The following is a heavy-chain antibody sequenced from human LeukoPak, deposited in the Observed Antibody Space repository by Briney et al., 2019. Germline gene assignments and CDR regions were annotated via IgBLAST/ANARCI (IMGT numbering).Heavy chain of an antibody. V-gene: IGHV1-46*01. CDR1: GYTFTSYD. Sequence: ASVKVSCKASGYTFTSYDINWVRQATGQGLEWMGIINPGGGSTSYAQKFQGRVTMTRDTSTNTVYMELSSLRSEDTAVYYCARSPEGYYYYMDVWGKGTTVTVSS. CDR3: ARSPEGYYYYMDV. J-gene: IGHJ6*03. CDR2: INPGGGST.